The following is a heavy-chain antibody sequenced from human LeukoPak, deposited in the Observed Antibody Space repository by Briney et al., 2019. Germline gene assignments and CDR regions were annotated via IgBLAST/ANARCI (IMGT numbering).Heavy chain of an antibody. CDR3: ARIPVVTKALVVDFDY. D-gene: IGHD4-23*01. Sequence: GASVKVSCKASGYTFTSYGISWVRQAPGQGLEWMGWISAYNGNTNYAQKLQGRVTMTTDTSTSTAYMELRSLRSDDTAVYYCARIPVVTKALVVDFDYWGQGTLVTVSS. CDR1: GYTFTSYG. V-gene: IGHV1-18*01. CDR2: ISAYNGNT. J-gene: IGHJ4*02.